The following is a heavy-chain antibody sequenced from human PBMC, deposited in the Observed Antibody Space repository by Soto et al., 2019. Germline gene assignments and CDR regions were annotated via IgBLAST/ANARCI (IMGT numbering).Heavy chain of an antibody. J-gene: IGHJ5*02. CDR1: GGTFSSYT. D-gene: IGHD3-10*01. V-gene: IGHV1-69*02. CDR2: IIPILGIA. CDR3: ARGSNGGKSRFDP. Sequence: QVQLVQSGAEVKKPGSSVKVSCKASGGTFSSYTISWVRQAPGQGLEWMGRIIPILGIANYAQKFQGRVTITADKSTSTAYMELSSLRSEDTAVYYCARGSNGGKSRFDPWGQGTLVTVSS.